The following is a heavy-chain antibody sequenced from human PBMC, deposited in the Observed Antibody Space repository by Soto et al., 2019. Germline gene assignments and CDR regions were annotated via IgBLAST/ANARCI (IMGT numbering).Heavy chain of an antibody. V-gene: IGHV4-38-2*01. CDR2: IYHSGST. Sequence: SETLSLTCAVSGYSISSGYYWSWIRQPPGRGLEWIGSIYHSGSTYYNPSLKSRGTISVDTSKNHFSLKLSSVIAADTAVYYCARGDIVVVTDAPMHNNWFDPWGQGTMVTVYS. D-gene: IGHD2-2*01. CDR1: GYSISSGYY. CDR3: ARGDIVVVTDAPMHNNWFDP. J-gene: IGHJ5*02.